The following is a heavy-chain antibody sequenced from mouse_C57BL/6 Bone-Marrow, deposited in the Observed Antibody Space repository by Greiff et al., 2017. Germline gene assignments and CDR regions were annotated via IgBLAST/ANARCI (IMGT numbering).Heavy chain of an antibody. CDR2: IDPEDGET. V-gene: IGHV14-2*01. CDR1: GFNFKDYY. J-gene: IGHJ2*01. CDR3: TRSLIDYCTSY. D-gene: IGHD1-1*01. Sequence: VQLKESGAELVKPGASVKLSCTASGFNFKDYYIHWVKQRTEKGLEWIGRIDPEDGETTYAPKFKDKVIITADTSSNTAYLQLSSLRSEDTAVYYCTRSLIDYCTSYWGQGTTLTVSS.